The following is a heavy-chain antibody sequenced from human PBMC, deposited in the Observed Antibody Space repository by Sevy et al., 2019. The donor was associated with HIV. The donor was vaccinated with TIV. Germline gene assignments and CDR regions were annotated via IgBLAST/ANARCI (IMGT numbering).Heavy chain of an antibody. J-gene: IGHJ4*02. D-gene: IGHD3-10*01. CDR2: ISYDGSNK. CDR1: GFTFRNYA. Sequence: GGSLRLSCTASGFTFRNYAMNWVRQAPGKGLERVALISYDGSNKYYADSVRGRFAISRDNSKNTLYLQMNSLRPEDTVIYYCAREGQLWFVYYFDNWGQGTLVTVSS. V-gene: IGHV3-30*09. CDR3: AREGQLWFVYYFDN.